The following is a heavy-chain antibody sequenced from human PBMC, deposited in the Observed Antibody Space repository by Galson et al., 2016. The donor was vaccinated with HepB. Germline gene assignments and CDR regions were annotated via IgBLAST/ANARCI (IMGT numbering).Heavy chain of an antibody. Sequence: SLRLSCAASGFTFSDYAMTWVRQAPGKGLERLSTISGSGGNTWLSDSVKGRLTVSRGNSGNTLYLEINRLRAEDTALYYCARARGFYDSFSVWGQGAMVTVSS. J-gene: IGHJ3*01. CDR1: GFTFSDYA. CDR3: ARARGFYDSFSV. V-gene: IGHV3-23*01. CDR2: ISGSGGNT. D-gene: IGHD3-9*01.